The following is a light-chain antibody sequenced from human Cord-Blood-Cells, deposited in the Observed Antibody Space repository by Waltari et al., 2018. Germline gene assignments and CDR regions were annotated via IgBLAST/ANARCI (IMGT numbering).Light chain of an antibody. CDR2: AAS. CDR3: QQYYSFPYT. V-gene: IGKV1D-8*01. Sequence: VIWMTQSPSLLSASTGDRVTISCRMSQCISSYLAWYQQKPGKAPELLIYAASTLQSGVRSRFRGSGYVTDFSLTISCLQSEDFATYYCQQYYSFPYTFGQGTKLEIK. CDR1: QCISSY. J-gene: IGKJ2*01.